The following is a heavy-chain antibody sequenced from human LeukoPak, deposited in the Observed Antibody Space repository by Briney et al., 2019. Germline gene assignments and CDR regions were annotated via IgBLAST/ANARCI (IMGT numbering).Heavy chain of an antibody. CDR1: GFTVSSSY. J-gene: IGHJ3*02. V-gene: IGHV3-53*05. CDR2: LYSAGTT. CDR3: ARDFGVVTDAFDI. Sequence: PGGSLRLSCAASGFTVSSSYMSWVRQAPGKGLEWVSVLYSAGTTNYADSVKGRFTISRDISKNTLYLQMDSLRSDDTAVYYCARDFGVVTDAFDIWGQGTMVTVSS. D-gene: IGHD3-3*01.